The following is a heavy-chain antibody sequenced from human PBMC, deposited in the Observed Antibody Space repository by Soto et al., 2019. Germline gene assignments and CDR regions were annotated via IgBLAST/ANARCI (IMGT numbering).Heavy chain of an antibody. CDR2: MSYGGTKE. V-gene: IGHV3-30*18. Sequence: GGSLRLSCAASGFTFSTYGMHWVRQAPGKGLEWVAAMSYGGTKEYYVDSVKGRFTISRDNSRNTLFLQLNSLRDEDTAVYYCAKEYGSTWIDHWGQGTLVTVSS. D-gene: IGHD6-13*01. J-gene: IGHJ4*02. CDR3: AKEYGSTWIDH. CDR1: GFTFSTYG.